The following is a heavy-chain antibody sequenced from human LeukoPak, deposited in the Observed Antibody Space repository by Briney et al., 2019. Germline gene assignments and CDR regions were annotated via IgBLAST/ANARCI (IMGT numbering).Heavy chain of an antibody. D-gene: IGHD6-19*01. Sequence: SVKVSCKASGGTFSSYAISWVRQAPGQGLEWMGGIIPIFGTANYAQKFQGRVTITADESTSTAYMELSSLRSEDTAVYYCARDGGIAVAGPFDYWGQGTLVTVSS. V-gene: IGHV1-69*13. CDR3: ARDGGIAVAGPFDY. J-gene: IGHJ4*02. CDR2: IIPIFGTA. CDR1: GGTFSSYA.